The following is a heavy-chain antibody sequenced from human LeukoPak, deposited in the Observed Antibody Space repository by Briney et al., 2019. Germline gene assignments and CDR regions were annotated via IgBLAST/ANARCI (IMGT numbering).Heavy chain of an antibody. J-gene: IGHJ6*02. CDR3: ARERAATSGMDV. CDR2: ISYDGSKK. Sequence: PGGSLRLSCAASGFTFSSYAMHWVRQAPGKGLEWVAVISYDGSKKYYADAVKGRFTISRDNSKNTLYLQMNSLRAEDTAVYYCARERAATSGMDVWGQGTTVIVSS. CDR1: GFTFSSYA. D-gene: IGHD5-12*01. V-gene: IGHV3-30-3*01.